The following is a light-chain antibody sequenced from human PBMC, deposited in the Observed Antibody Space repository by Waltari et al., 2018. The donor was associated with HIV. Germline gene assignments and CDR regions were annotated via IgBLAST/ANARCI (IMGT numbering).Light chain of an antibody. CDR1: NIGSKG. V-gene: IGLV3-21*02. J-gene: IGLJ2*01. Sequence: SYVLTQPPSVSVAPGQTARLTCGGKNIGSKGVHGYQQKPSQAPVWVVYDESDRPSGIPERFSGSSSWNTATLTISRVEAGDEADFYCQVWDSSTDLRVFGGGTKLTVL. CDR3: QVWDSSTDLRV. CDR2: DES.